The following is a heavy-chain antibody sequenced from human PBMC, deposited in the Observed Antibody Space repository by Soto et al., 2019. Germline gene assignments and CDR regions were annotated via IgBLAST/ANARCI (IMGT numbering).Heavy chain of an antibody. CDR3: ATSQKGYNWNYFDH. V-gene: IGHV4-39*01. D-gene: IGHD1-20*01. CDR2: VFYTGFT. J-gene: IGHJ4*02. Sequence: SETLSLTCAVSGASISGGYYYWAWLRQSPGKGPEWIGSVFYTGFTSYNPSLESRVSVSVDTSKSQFSLKLSAVTAADTAVYYCATSQKGYNWNYFDHWGQGALVTVSS. CDR1: GASISGGYYY.